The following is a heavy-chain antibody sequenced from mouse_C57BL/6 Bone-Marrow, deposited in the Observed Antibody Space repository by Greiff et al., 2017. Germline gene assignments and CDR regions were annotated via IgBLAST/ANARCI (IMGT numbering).Heavy chain of an antibody. D-gene: IGHD1-1*01. CDR2: IYPGGGYT. V-gene: IGHV1-63*01. Sequence: VQLQQSGAELVRPGTSVKMSCKASGYTFTNYWIGWAKQRPGHGLEWIGDIYPGGGYTNYNEKFKGKATLTADKSSSTAYMQFSSLTSEDSAIYYCARRKYYGSSYDYAMDYWGQGTSVTVSS. CDR1: GYTFTNYW. J-gene: IGHJ4*01. CDR3: ARRKYYGSSYDYAMDY.